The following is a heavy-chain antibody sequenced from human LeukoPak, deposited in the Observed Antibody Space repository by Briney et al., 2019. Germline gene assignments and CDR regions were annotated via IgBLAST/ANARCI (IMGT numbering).Heavy chain of an antibody. V-gene: IGHV3-30*18. Sequence: GRSLRLFCAASGFTFSNYGMHWVRQTPGKGLEGVAIISYDGSNKYYADSVKGRFTISRDISKNTLYLQMNSLRPEDTAVYFCAKVDYGDYGFLENWGQGTLVTVSS. D-gene: IGHD4-17*01. CDR3: AKVDYGDYGFLEN. CDR2: ISYDGSNK. CDR1: GFTFSNYG. J-gene: IGHJ4*02.